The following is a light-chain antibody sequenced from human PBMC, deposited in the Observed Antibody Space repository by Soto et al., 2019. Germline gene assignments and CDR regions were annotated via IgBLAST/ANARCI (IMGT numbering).Light chain of an antibody. V-gene: IGKV3-20*01. Sequence: EIVLTQSPGTLSLSPGDRATLSCRASQGVTPAYLAWYQHKPGQAPRLLIYGASNRATGIPDRFSGSGSGTDFTLTISRLEPEDFAVYSCQQYGGSPLFTFGPGTKVDIK. CDR2: GAS. J-gene: IGKJ3*01. CDR1: QGVTPAY. CDR3: QQYGGSPLFT.